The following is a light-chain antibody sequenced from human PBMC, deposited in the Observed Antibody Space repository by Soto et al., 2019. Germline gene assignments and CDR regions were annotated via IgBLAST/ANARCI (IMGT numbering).Light chain of an antibody. Sequence: EKVLTQSPGTLSLSPGERATLSCRASQSVSSSYLTWYQQKPGQAPRLLIYGASSRATDIPDRFSGSGSGTDVTLTISRLEPEDFAVYYCQQYDSSPVTFGQGTKLEIK. CDR2: GAS. J-gene: IGKJ2*01. CDR3: QQYDSSPVT. CDR1: QSVSSSY. V-gene: IGKV3-20*01.